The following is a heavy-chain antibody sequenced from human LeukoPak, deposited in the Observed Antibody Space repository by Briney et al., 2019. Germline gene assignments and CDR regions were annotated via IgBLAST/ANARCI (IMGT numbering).Heavy chain of an antibody. CDR2: ISAYNGNT. CDR1: GYTFTTYG. CDR3: ARDLDFWSGSPDGGFDY. J-gene: IGHJ4*02. Sequence: GASVKVSCKASGYTFTTYGISWVRQAPGQGLEWMGWISAYNGNTNYAQKLQGRVTMTTDTSTSTAYMELRSLRSDDTAVYYCARDLDFWSGSPDGGFDYWGQGTLVTVSS. D-gene: IGHD3-3*01. V-gene: IGHV1-18*01.